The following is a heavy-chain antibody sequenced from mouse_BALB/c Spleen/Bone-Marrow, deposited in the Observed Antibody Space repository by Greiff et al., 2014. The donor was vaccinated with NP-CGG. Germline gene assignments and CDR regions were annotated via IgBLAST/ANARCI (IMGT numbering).Heavy chain of an antibody. Sequence: EVQLVESGGGLVKTGGSLKLSCAASGFTFSNYGMSWVRQTPGKRLEWVATICGGGSYTSYSDSLKGRFTISRDNAKNNLYLQLSSLRSEDTAVYYCARHAYYDQTEVSFIYWGQGTLVTVSA. CDR3: ARHAYYDQTEVSFIY. J-gene: IGHJ3*01. CDR1: GFTFSNYG. CDR2: ICGGGSYT. D-gene: IGHD2-4*01. V-gene: IGHV5-9-2*01.